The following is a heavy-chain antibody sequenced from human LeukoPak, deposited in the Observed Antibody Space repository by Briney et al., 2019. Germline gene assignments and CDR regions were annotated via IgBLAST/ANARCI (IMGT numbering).Heavy chain of an antibody. Sequence: GGSLRLSCAASGFTFSSFGMHWVRQAPGKGLEWVAVIWYDGNRKYYEDSVKGRFTISRDNSKNTLYLQMNSLSAEDTAVYYCARVYGSGSYYYHYAMDVWGQGTTVTVSS. CDR2: IWYDGNRK. V-gene: IGHV3-33*01. D-gene: IGHD3-10*01. CDR1: GFTFSSFG. CDR3: ARVYGSGSYYYHYAMDV. J-gene: IGHJ6*02.